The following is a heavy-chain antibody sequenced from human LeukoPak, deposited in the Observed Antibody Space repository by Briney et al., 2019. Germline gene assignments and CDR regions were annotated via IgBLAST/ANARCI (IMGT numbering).Heavy chain of an antibody. CDR3: ARGLNDYGDYGAGY. V-gene: IGHV3-48*04. Sequence: GGSLRLSCAASGFTFSSYSMNWVRQAPGKGLEWVSYISSSSSTIYYADSVKGRFTISRDNAKNSLYLQMNSLRAEDTAVYYCARGLNDYGDYGAGYWGQGTLVTVSS. CDR1: GFTFSSYS. J-gene: IGHJ4*02. D-gene: IGHD4-17*01. CDR2: ISSSSSTI.